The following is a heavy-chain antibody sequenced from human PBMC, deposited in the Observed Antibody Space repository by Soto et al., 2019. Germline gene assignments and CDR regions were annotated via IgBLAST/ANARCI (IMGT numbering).Heavy chain of an antibody. Sequence: GGSLRLSCAASGFTFSSYGMHWVRQAPGKGLEWVAVISYDGSNKYYADSVKGRFTISRDNSKNTLYLQMNSLRAEDTAVYYCAKPLLAGSSSHGHFFDYWGQGTLVTVSS. D-gene: IGHD6-13*01. V-gene: IGHV3-30*18. CDR2: ISYDGSNK. CDR1: GFTFSSYG. J-gene: IGHJ4*02. CDR3: AKPLLAGSSSHGHFFDY.